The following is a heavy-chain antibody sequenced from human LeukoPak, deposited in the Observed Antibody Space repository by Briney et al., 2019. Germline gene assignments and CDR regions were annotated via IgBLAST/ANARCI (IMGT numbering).Heavy chain of an antibody. V-gene: IGHV4-39*01. Sequence: PSETLSLTCTVSGGPITSSAYYWVWVRQSPGRGLEWLGSIYNNGDTYYNPSYESRVTIAIETSKNQFSLKMTSVTAADTAAYYCTSRGFRLPLDAFDVWRQGTRVAVSS. J-gene: IGHJ3*01. CDR2: IYNNGDT. CDR1: GGPITSSAYY. D-gene: IGHD5-24*01. CDR3: TSRGFRLPLDAFDV.